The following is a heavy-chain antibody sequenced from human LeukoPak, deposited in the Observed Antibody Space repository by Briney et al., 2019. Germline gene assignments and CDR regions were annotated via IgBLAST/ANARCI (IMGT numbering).Heavy chain of an antibody. J-gene: IGHJ4*02. CDR3: ARGDTMVRGVIRS. V-gene: IGHV4-59*08. CDR2: IYYSGST. CDR1: GGSISSYY. Sequence: SETLSLTCTASGGSISSYYWSWIRQPPGKGLEWIGYIYYSGSTNYNPSLRSRVTISVDTSKNQFSLKLSSVTAADTAVYYCARGDTMVRGVIRSWGQGTLVTVSS. D-gene: IGHD3-10*01.